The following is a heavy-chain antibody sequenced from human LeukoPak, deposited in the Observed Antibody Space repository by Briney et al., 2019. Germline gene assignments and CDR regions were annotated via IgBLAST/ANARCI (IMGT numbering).Heavy chain of an antibody. CDR1: GGSISSYY. CDR2: IYYSGST. CDR3: ARGGTAMANNYYFDY. D-gene: IGHD5-18*01. Sequence: SETLSLTCTVSGGSISSYYWSWIRQPPGKGLEWIGYIYYSGSTNYNPSLKSRVTISVDTSKNQFSLKLSSVTAADTAVYYCARGGTAMANNYYFDYWGQGTLVTVSS. J-gene: IGHJ4*02. V-gene: IGHV4-59*01.